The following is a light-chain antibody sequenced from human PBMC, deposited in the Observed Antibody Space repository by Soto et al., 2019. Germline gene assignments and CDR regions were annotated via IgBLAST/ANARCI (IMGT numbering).Light chain of an antibody. J-gene: IGKJ1*01. CDR3: QQRTDRPPWT. V-gene: IGKV3-11*01. Sequence: EIVLTQSPATLSLSPGERATLSCRASQSIGLAIAWYQHKPGQAPRLLIFDASQRATGIPVRFRGSGSGTDFTLSISRLEPEDFAVYYCQQRTDRPPWTFGQGTKVDI. CDR1: QSIGLA. CDR2: DAS.